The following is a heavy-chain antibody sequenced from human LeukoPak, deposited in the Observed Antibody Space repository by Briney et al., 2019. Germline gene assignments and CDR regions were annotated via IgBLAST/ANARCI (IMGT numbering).Heavy chain of an antibody. Sequence: ASVKVSCKASGYTFTSYGISWVRQAPGQGLEWMGWINPNSGGTNYAQKFQGRVTMTRDTSISTAYMELSRLRSDDTAVYYCARQDGLRFLEWLWEHKKNWFDPWGQGTLVTVSS. CDR3: ARQDGLRFLEWLWEHKKNWFDP. V-gene: IGHV1-2*02. J-gene: IGHJ5*02. CDR1: GYTFTSYG. D-gene: IGHD3-3*01. CDR2: INPNSGGT.